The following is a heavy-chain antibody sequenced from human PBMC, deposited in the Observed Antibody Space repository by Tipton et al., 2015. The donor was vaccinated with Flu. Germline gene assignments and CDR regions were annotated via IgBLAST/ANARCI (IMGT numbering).Heavy chain of an antibody. CDR1: GFTFSSYW. Sequence: SLRLSCAASGFTFSSYWMSWVRQAPGKGLEWVANIKQDGSEKYYVDSVKGRFTISRDNAKNSLYLQMNSLRVEDTAVYYCARERGAYCSGGSCPRTFDNWGQGTLVTVSS. V-gene: IGHV3-7*01. CDR3: ARERGAYCSGGSCPRTFDN. CDR2: IKQDGSEK. D-gene: IGHD2-15*01. J-gene: IGHJ4*02.